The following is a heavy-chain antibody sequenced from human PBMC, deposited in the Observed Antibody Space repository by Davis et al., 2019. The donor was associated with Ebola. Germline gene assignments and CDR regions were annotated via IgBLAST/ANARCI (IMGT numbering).Heavy chain of an antibody. CDR2: IRYDGSNK. D-gene: IGHD7-27*01. Sequence: PGGSLRLSCAASGFTFSSYGMHWVRQAPGKGLEWVAFIRYDGSNKYYADSVKGRFTISRDNSKNTLYLQMNSLRAEDTAVYYCSRSLGIGNYYFDSWGPGTLVTVSS. V-gene: IGHV3-30*02. CDR3: SRSLGIGNYYFDS. CDR1: GFTFSSYG. J-gene: IGHJ4*02.